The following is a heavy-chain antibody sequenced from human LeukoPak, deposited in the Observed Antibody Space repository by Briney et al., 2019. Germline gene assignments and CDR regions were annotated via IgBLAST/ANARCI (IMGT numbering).Heavy chain of an antibody. CDR1: GTSISNNNW. J-gene: IGHJ4*02. D-gene: IGHD6-19*01. CDR3: ARHTSGWYEDY. CDR2: IFHTGTT. V-gene: IGHV4-4*02. Sequence: PSETLSLTCAVSGTSISNNNWWNWVRQPPGKGLEWVGDIFHTGTTNYNSSLKSRVTISLDKSKNQFSLKLTSVTAADTAVYYCARHTSGWYEDYWGQGTLVTVSS.